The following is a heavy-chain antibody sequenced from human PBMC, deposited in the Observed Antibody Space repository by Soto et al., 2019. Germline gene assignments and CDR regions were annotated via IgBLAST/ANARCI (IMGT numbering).Heavy chain of an antibody. V-gene: IGHV4-31*03. CDR3: ARDVDTAMVNWFDP. CDR2: IYYSGST. CDR1: GGSISSGGYY. J-gene: IGHJ5*02. D-gene: IGHD5-18*01. Sequence: SETLSITCTVSGGSISSGGYYWSWIRQHPGKGLEWIGYIYYSGSTYYNPSLKSRVTISVDTSKNQFSLKLSSVTAADTAVYYCARDVDTAMVNWFDPWGQGTLVTVSS.